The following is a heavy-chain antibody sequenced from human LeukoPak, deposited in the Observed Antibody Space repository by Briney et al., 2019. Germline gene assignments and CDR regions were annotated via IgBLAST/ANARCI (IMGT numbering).Heavy chain of an antibody. Sequence: PGGSLRLSCAASGFTFSSYAMHWVCQAPGKGLEWVAVISYDGSNKYYADSVKGRFTISRDNSKNTLYLQMNSLRAEDTAVYYCARGLSSSYSDYWGQGTLVTVSS. CDR3: ARGLSSSYSDY. CDR1: GFTFSSYA. V-gene: IGHV3-30-3*01. CDR2: ISYDGSNK. D-gene: IGHD3-16*02. J-gene: IGHJ4*02.